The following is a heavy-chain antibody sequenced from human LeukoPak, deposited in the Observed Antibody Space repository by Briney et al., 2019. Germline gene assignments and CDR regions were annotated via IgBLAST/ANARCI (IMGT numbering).Heavy chain of an antibody. D-gene: IGHD1-7*01. CDR1: GDSITSVNYY. J-gene: IGHJ2*01. Sequence: SETLSLTCTVSGDSITSVNYYWNWIRQPPGKGLEWLGRIYRTGSAYYNPSLESRLAISLDTSENQFSLKLSSATAADTAIYYCARDGSNYGNYWYFDLWGRGTLVTVSS. CDR3: ARDGSNYGNYWYFDL. V-gene: IGHV4-31*03. CDR2: IYRTGSA.